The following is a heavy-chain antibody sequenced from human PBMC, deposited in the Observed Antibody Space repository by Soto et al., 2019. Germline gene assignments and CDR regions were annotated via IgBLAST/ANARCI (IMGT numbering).Heavy chain of an antibody. CDR2: ISRSSSTM. Sequence: EVQLVESGGGLVQPGGSLRLSCAASGVTFSSYSMNWVRQAPGKGLEWVAYISRSSSTMLYADSVKGRFTISRDNAKNSLYLEMNSLRAEDTAIYYCATKTITAPAGGSWGQGTLVTVSS. J-gene: IGHJ5*02. CDR3: ATKTITAPAGGS. D-gene: IGHD2-2*01. CDR1: GVTFSSYS. V-gene: IGHV3-48*01.